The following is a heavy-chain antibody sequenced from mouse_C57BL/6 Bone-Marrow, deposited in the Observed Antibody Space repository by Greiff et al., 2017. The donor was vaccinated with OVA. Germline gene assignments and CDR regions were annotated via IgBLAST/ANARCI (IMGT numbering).Heavy chain of an antibody. CDR3: ARLRTTGVGGYYFDY. J-gene: IGHJ2*01. CDR2: IYPRSGNP. D-gene: IGHD2-1*01. Sequence: VQLQQSGAELARPGASVKLSCTASGYTFTSYGISWVKQRTGQGLEWIGEIYPRSGNPYYNEKFKGKATLTADTSSSPAYMELRSLKSEDSAVYYCARLRTTGVGGYYFDYWGQGTTLTVSS. CDR1: GYTFTSYG. V-gene: IGHV1-81*01.